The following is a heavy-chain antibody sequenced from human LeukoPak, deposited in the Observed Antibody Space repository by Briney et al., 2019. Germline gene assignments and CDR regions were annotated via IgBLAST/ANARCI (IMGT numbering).Heavy chain of an antibody. D-gene: IGHD7-27*01. CDR2: IYHSGST. Sequence: SQTLSLTCTVSGGSISSGGYYWSWIRQPPGKGLEWIGYIYHSGSTYYNPSLKSRVTISVDRSKNQFSLKLSSVTAADTAVYYCARERPLWGSGIPAAFDIWGQGTMVTVSS. CDR1: GGSISSGGYY. V-gene: IGHV4-30-2*01. CDR3: ARERPLWGSGIPAAFDI. J-gene: IGHJ3*02.